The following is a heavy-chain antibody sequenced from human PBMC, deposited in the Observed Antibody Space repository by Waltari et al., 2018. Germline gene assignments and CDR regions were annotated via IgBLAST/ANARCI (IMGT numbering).Heavy chain of an antibody. Sequence: EVQLVESGGGLVQPGGSLRLSCAASGFTFSSYWMDWVRHGPGNGLVWVSRINSDGSSTNYADSVKGRFTISRDNANNTLFLQMNSLRAEDTAVYYCAREGSGWDYWGQGTLLTVSS. D-gene: IGHD6-19*01. CDR2: INSDGSST. J-gene: IGHJ4*02. CDR1: GFTFSSYW. V-gene: IGHV3-74*01. CDR3: AREGSGWDY.